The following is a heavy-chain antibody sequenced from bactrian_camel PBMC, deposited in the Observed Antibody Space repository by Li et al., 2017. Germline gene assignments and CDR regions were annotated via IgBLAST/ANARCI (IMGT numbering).Heavy chain of an antibody. CDR2: VSSGNFNW. J-gene: IGHJ4*01. V-gene: IGHV3S31*01. CDR1: GYTYSGWC. Sequence: DVQLVESGGGSVQAGGSLRLSCAASGYTYSGWCMNWFRQRPGKEREGVAAVSSGNFNWQYADFVRGRFTISREGPTVYLQMNNLEPDDTAVYYCATSTHWGKWAIPSFAEYWGHGTQVTVS. D-gene: IGHD5*01. CDR3: ATSTHWGKWAIPSFAEY.